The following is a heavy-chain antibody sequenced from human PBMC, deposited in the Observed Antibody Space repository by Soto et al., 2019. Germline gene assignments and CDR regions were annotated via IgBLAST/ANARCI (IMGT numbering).Heavy chain of an antibody. CDR1: GFTFSSYA. D-gene: IGHD2-15*01. CDR2: ISYDGSNK. CDR3: ARVGCSGGSCYVFGY. Sequence: PGGSLRLSCAASGFTFSSYAMHWVRQAPGKGLEWVAVISYDGSNKYYADSVKGRFTISRDNSKNTLYLQMNSLRAEDTAVYYCARVGCSGGSCYVFGYWGQGTLVTVSS. J-gene: IGHJ4*02. V-gene: IGHV3-30-3*01.